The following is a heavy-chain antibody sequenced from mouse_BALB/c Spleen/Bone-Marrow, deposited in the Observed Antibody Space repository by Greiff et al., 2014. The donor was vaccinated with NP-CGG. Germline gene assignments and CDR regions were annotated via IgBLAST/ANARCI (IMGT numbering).Heavy chain of an antibody. CDR1: GYTFTSYW. J-gene: IGHJ2*01. V-gene: IGHV1S22*01. CDR3: RRGGTTAFDY. CDR2: IYPGSGST. Sequence: LQQPGSELVRPGASVKLSCKASGYTFTSYWMHWVKQRHGQGLEWIGNIYPGSGSTNYDEKFKSKGTLTVDTSSSTAYMHLSSVTSEGSGVYCCRRGGTTAFDYWGQGTTLTVSA. D-gene: IGHD1-2*01.